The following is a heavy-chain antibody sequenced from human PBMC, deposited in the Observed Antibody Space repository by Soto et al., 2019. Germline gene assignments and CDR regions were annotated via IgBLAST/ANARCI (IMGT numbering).Heavy chain of an antibody. CDR1: RGTFRGYD. V-gene: IGHV4-34*08. CDR3: ASTTVTPEFDY. J-gene: IGHJ4*02. D-gene: IGHD4-17*01. CDR2: TYHSGNP. Sequence: PITCAVYRGTFRGYDGSGIRKTPGKGLEWIGHTYHSGNPYYNPSLKSRVIISVDRSKNQFSLKVRSVTAAATAVYYCASTTVTPEFDYWGQGTLVTVSS.